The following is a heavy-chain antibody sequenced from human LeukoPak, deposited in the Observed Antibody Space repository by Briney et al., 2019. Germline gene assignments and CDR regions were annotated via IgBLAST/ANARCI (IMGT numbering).Heavy chain of an antibody. D-gene: IGHD3-10*01. Sequence: RTGGSLRLSCAASGFTFGDYAMHWVRQAPGKGLEWVSGISWNSRSIGYADSVKGRFTISRNNAKNSLYLQMNSLRAEDTALYYCAKDLTLMIRGYYFDYWGQGTLVTISS. CDR1: GFTFGDYA. V-gene: IGHV3-9*01. J-gene: IGHJ4*02. CDR3: AKDLTLMIRGYYFDY. CDR2: ISWNSRSI.